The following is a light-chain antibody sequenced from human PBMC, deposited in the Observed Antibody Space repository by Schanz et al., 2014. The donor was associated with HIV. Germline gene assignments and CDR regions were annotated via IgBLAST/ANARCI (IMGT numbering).Light chain of an antibody. J-gene: IGKJ4*02. CDR2: AAS. CDR3: LQHNFYPLT. V-gene: IGKV1-9*01. CDR1: QGISSY. Sequence: DLRLTQSPSTLSASVGDRVSITCRASQGISSYLAWYQQKPGKAPKLLTYAASTLQSGVPSRFSGRRSGTEFTLTINSLQPEDSAAYYCLQHNFYPLTCGGGTKVEI.